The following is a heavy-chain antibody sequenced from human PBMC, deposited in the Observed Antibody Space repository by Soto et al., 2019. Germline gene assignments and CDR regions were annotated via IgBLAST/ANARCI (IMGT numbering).Heavy chain of an antibody. V-gene: IGHV3-23*01. CDR2: LSGGGINT. J-gene: IGHJ4*02. Sequence: EVQLLESGGGLVQPGGSLRLSCAASGFSFSTYSMAWVRQAPGKGPEWVSGLSGGGINTFYADSVKGRFTISVDNSKNPVYLQMNSLRAEDTAVYYCAKWSGYGDEWGQGTLVTVSS. CDR3: AKWSGYGDE. CDR1: GFSFSTYS. D-gene: IGHD5-12*01.